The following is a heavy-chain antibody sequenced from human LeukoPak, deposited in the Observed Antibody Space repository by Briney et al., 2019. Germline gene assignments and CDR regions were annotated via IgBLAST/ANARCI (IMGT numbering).Heavy chain of an antibody. CDR3: ASYDSSGYYSGLIDY. V-gene: IGHV3-53*01. Sequence: GGSLRLSCAASGFTVSSNYMSWVRQAPGKGLEWVSVIYSVGRTYYADSVKGRFTISRDSSKNTLYLQMNSLRAEDTAVYYCASYDSSGYYSGLIDYWGQGTLVTVSS. J-gene: IGHJ4*02. D-gene: IGHD3-22*01. CDR1: GFTVSSNY. CDR2: IYSVGRT.